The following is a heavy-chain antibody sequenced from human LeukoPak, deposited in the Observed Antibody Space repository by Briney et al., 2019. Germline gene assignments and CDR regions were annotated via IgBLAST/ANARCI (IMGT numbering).Heavy chain of an antibody. CDR2: INPNSGGT. Sequence: GASVKVSCKASGYTFTGYYMHWVRQAPGQGLEWMGRINPNSGGTNYAQKFQGRVTMTRDTSISTAYMELSRLRSDDTAVYYCARDRGSGYWADHWGQGTLVTVSS. CDR3: ARDRGSGYWADH. J-gene: IGHJ4*02. D-gene: IGHD3-22*01. CDR1: GYTFTGYY. V-gene: IGHV1-2*06.